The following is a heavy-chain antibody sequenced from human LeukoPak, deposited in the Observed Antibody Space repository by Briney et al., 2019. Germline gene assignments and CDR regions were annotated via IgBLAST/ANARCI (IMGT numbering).Heavy chain of an antibody. Sequence: GWSLTLSCPASVFTFSNYWMHWVRQAPGKGLEWVSAISGSGGSTYYSNSVKGRFTISRDNSKNTLYLQMNSLRAEDTAVYYCAKDPFGELLNWFDPWGQGTLVAVSS. D-gene: IGHD3-10*01. J-gene: IGHJ5*02. CDR3: AKDPFGELLNWFDP. CDR1: VFTFSNYW. CDR2: ISGSGGST. V-gene: IGHV3-23*01.